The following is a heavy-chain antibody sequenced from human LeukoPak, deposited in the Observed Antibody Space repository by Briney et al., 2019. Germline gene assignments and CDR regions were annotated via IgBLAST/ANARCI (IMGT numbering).Heavy chain of an antibody. J-gene: IGHJ4*02. Sequence: ASVKVSCKASGYTFTGYYMHWVRQAPGQGLEWMGWINPNSGGTNYAQKFQGWVAMTRDTSISTAYMELSRLRSDDTAVYYCAREKAAVASFDYWGQGTLVTVSS. D-gene: IGHD6-19*01. CDR2: INPNSGGT. CDR1: GYTFTGYY. V-gene: IGHV1-2*04. CDR3: AREKAAVASFDY.